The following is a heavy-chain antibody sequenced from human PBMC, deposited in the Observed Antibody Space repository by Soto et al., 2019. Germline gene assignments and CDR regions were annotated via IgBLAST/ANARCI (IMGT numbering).Heavy chain of an antibody. Sequence: EVRLVESGGGLVQPGGSLRLSCAASGFTFITYSINWVRQAPGKGLEWLSYINSNGRSIFYADSVQGRFTISRDNAQNSVYLQMNSLRPADTAVYYCAREPNWNDVSFDNWGQGTLVTVSS. J-gene: IGHJ4*02. CDR2: INSNGRSI. CDR1: GFTFITYS. CDR3: AREPNWNDVSFDN. D-gene: IGHD1-1*01. V-gene: IGHV3-48*01.